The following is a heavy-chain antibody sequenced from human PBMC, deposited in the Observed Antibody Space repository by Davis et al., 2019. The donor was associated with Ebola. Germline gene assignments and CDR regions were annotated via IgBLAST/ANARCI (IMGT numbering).Heavy chain of an antibody. V-gene: IGHV5-51*01. Sequence: GESLKISCKDSGNSFTSHWIGWVRQLPGKGLEWMGIIYHADSDTTYSPAFQGQVSISVDKSTSTAYLQWSSLQAADTAIYYCAGGCIYSGLACADFWGQGTLVTVSS. D-gene: IGHD5-12*01. CDR1: GNSFTSHW. CDR2: IYHADSDT. J-gene: IGHJ4*02. CDR3: AGGCIYSGLACADF.